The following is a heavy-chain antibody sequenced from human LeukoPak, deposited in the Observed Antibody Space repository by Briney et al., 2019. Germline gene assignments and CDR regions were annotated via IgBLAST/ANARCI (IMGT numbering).Heavy chain of an antibody. CDR2: IYDSGNT. J-gene: IGHJ4*02. Sequence: ASETLSLTCTVSGGSLSNHYWSWIRQPPGKGLEWIGHIYDSGNTTYNPSLKSRVTMSVDTSKNQFSLNLSSVTAADTAVYYCARDPAGEYSDYWGQGTLVTVSS. V-gene: IGHV4-59*11. CDR3: ARDPAGEYSDY. D-gene: IGHD3-10*01. CDR1: GGSLSNHY.